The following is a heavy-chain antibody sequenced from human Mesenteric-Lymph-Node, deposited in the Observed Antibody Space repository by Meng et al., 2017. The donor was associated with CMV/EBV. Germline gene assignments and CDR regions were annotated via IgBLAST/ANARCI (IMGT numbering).Heavy chain of an antibody. D-gene: IGHD3-22*01. CDR2: IHHSERT. V-gene: IGHV4-34*01. CDR1: GGSFSGYY. Sequence: SETLSLTCTIYGGSFSGYYWSWIRRPPGRGLEWIGGIHHSERTDYNPSLKSRVTISLHTSKNQFSLDLSSVTAADTAVYYCARDIRNYYDSSGYPAYYFDYWGQGTPVTVSS. CDR3: ARDIRNYYDSSGYPAYYFDY. J-gene: IGHJ4*02.